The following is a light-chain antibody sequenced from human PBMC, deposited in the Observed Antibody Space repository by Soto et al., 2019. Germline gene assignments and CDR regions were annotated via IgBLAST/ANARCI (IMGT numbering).Light chain of an antibody. V-gene: IGLV2-14*01. J-gene: IGLJ2*01. CDR3: CSYTTSSTLWI. Sequence: QSALTQPASVSGSPGQSITISCTGSRSDVGGYNYVSWYQQHPGKAPKLIIHEVSNRPSGVSNRFSGSKSGNTASLTISGLQAEDEADYYCCSYTTSSTLWIFGGGTKLTVL. CDR1: RSDVGGYNY. CDR2: EVS.